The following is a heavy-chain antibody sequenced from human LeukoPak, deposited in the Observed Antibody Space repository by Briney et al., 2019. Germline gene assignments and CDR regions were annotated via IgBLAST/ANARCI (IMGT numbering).Heavy chain of an antibody. V-gene: IGHV3-23*01. Sequence: GGSLRLSCAASGFTLSGPAMTWVGQAPGKGLEWFPSVSDNGDSTYYADSVKGRFTISRDNSRDTLYVQMHSLRAEDAAVYYCAKSHSEAQRGYFDYWGQGTLVTVSS. J-gene: IGHJ4*02. CDR1: GFTLSGPA. CDR2: VSDNGDST. CDR3: AKSHSEAQRGYFDY. D-gene: IGHD5-24*01.